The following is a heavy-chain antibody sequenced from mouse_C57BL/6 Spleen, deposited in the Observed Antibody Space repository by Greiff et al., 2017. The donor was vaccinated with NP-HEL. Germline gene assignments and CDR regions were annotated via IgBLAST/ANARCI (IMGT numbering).Heavy chain of an antibody. CDR3: ASSRLLRSNYYYAMDY. V-gene: IGHV3-6*01. CDR2: ISYYGSN. D-gene: IGHD1-1*01. CDR1: GYSITSGYY. Sequence: EVQVVESGPGLVKPSQSLSLTCSVTGYSITSGYYWNWIRQFPGNKLEWMGYISYYGSNNYNPSLKNRISITRDTSKNQFFLKLNSVTTEDTATYYCASSRLLRSNYYYAMDYWGQGTSVTVSS. J-gene: IGHJ4*01.